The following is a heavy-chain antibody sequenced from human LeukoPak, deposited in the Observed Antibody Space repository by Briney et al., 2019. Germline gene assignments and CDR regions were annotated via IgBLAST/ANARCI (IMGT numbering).Heavy chain of an antibody. J-gene: IGHJ6*02. Sequence: GGSLRLSCAASGSIFSNYGMHWVRQAPGKGLEWVAVIWYDGSNKYYADSVKGRFTISRDNAKNSLYLQMNSLRAEDTAVYYCARDTPRDGYPYYYGMDVWGQGTTVTVSS. CDR2: IWYDGSNK. V-gene: IGHV3-33*01. D-gene: IGHD5-24*01. CDR3: ARDTPRDGYPYYYGMDV. CDR1: GSIFSNYG.